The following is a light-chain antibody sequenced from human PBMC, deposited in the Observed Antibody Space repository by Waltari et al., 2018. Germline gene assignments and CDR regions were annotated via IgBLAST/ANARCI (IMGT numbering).Light chain of an antibody. CDR1: TSTIGRND. J-gene: IGLJ3*02. V-gene: IGLV1-44*01. Sequence: HSVLTQPPSASGTPGQGVAVPCSVSTSTIGRNDVSWYQQLPGTAPKLLLHTDNQRPPGVPDRFSGSKSGTSSSLAISGLQSEDEAHYYCAAWDDSLKGRVFGGGTKVTVL. CDR2: TDN. CDR3: AAWDDSLKGRV.